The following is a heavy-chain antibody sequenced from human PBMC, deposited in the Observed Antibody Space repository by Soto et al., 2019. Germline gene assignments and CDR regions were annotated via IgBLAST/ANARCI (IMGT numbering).Heavy chain of an antibody. CDR2: IYYSGST. V-gene: IGHV4-59*01. CDR3: AREGPITMVRGVIVYYFDY. CDR1: GGSISSYC. D-gene: IGHD3-10*01. Sequence: SETLSLTCTVSGGSISSYCWSWIRQPPGKGLEWIGYIYYSGSTNYNPSLKSRVTISVDTSKNQFSLKLSSVTAADTAVYYCAREGPITMVRGVIVYYFDYWGQGTLVTVSS. J-gene: IGHJ4*02.